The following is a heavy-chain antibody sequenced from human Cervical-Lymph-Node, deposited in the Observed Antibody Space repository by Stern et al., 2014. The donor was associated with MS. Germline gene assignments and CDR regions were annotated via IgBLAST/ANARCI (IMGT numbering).Heavy chain of an antibody. CDR1: GFTFSKYS. J-gene: IGHJ4*02. CDR3: ARDLYGDYSFDY. CDR2: ISSSSSYI. Sequence: EVHLVESGGGLAKPGGSLRLSCAASGFTFSKYSLNWVRQAPGKGLEWVSSISSSSSYIYYADSVKGRFTISRDNAKNSLYLQMNSLRAEDMAVYYCARDLYGDYSFDYWGQGTLVTVSS. D-gene: IGHD4-17*01. V-gene: IGHV3-21*01.